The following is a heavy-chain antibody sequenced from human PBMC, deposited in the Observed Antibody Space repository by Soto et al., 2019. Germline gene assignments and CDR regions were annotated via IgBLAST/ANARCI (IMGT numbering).Heavy chain of an antibody. J-gene: IGHJ3*02. D-gene: IGHD2-21*02. CDR2: IYYSGST. CDR1: GGSISSYY. CDR3: ERRGDWDDDAFDI. Sequence: QVQLQESGPGLVKPSETLSLTCTVSGGSISSYYWSWIRQPPGKGLEWIGYIYYSGSTNYNPSLKSRVTISVDTSKNQFSLKLSSVTAADTAVYYCERRGDWDDDAFDIWGQGTMVTVSS. V-gene: IGHV4-59*08.